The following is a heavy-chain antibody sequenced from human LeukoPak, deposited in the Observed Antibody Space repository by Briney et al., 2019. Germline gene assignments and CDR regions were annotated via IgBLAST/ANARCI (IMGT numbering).Heavy chain of an antibody. V-gene: IGHV4-30-4*01. CDR3: ARDRGEATAYNWFDP. Sequence: SETLSLTCTVSGGSISSGDYYWSWIRQPPGKGLEWIGYIYYSGSTYYNPSLKSRVTISVDTSKNRFSLNLSSVTAADTAMYYCARDRGEATAYNWFDPWGQGTLVTVSS. D-gene: IGHD3-16*01. J-gene: IGHJ5*02. CDR2: IYYSGST. CDR1: GGSISSGDYY.